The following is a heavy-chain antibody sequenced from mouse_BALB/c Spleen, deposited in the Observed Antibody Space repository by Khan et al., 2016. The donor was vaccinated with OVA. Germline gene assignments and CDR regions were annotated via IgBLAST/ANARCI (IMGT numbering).Heavy chain of an antibody. CDR3: ARGGYGSFGF. CDR2: INPSNDYS. V-gene: IGHV1-4*01. CDR1: GYIFTNYM. J-gene: IGHJ3*01. Sequence: QVQLQQSGAELARPGASVKMSCKASGYIFTNYMMHWVKQRPGQGLEWIGDINPSNDYSNYNQNFKDKATLTADKSSSTAYMQLRSLTSEDSAVYYCARGGYGSFGFWGQGTLVTVSA. D-gene: IGHD1-1*01.